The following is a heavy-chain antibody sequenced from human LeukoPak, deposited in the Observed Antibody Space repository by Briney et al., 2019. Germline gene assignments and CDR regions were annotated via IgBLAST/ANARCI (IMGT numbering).Heavy chain of an antibody. CDR1: GGSISSYY. CDR2: IYYSGST. J-gene: IGHJ4*02. V-gene: IGHV4-59*01. D-gene: IGHD4-17*01. Sequence: SETLSLTCTVSGGSISSYYWSWIRRPPGKGLEWIGYIYYSGSTNYNPSLKSRVTISVDTSKNQFSLKLSSVTAADTAVYYCATFDYGGNSFDYWGQGTLVTVSS. CDR3: ATFDYGGNSFDY.